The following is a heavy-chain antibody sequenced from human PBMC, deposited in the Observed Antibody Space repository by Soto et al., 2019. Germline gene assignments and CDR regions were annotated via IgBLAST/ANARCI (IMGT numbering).Heavy chain of an antibody. D-gene: IGHD6-6*01. J-gene: IGHJ4*02. CDR2: ISGSDDST. CDR1: GFTFSSYA. V-gene: IGHV3-23*01. Sequence: EVQLLESGGGLVQPGESLRLSCAASGFTFSSYAMSWVRQAPGKGLEWVSVISGSDDSTYYADSVKGRFTISRDNSKNTLYLQMNSLRAEDTAVYYCAKSSSSSTCAYWGQGTLVTVSS. CDR3: AKSSSSSTCAY.